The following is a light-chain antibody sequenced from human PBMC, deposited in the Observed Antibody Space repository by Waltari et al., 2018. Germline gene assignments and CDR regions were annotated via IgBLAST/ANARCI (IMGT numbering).Light chain of an antibody. V-gene: IGLV2-8*01. CDR3: SSYAGSNNFDV. Sequence: QSALTQPPSASGSPGQSVTISCTGTNSDVGAYNYVPWYQQHPGKAPKLMIYEVTKRASGVPDRFSGSKSGNTASLTVSGLRAEDEADYYCSSYAGSNNFDVFGTGTKVTVL. CDR2: EVT. J-gene: IGLJ1*01. CDR1: NSDVGAYNY.